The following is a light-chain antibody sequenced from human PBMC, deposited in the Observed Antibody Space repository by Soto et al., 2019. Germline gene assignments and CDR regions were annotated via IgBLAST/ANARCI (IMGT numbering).Light chain of an antibody. J-gene: IGKJ1*01. CDR3: QNYNGWPRT. CDR1: QSVGSN. Sequence: EIVMTQSPATLSVSPGERATLSCRASQSVGSNLAWYQQRRGQAPRLLIYGASTRATGIPARFTGSGSGTEFTLTISSLQSEDFAAYYCQNYNGWPRTFGRGTKVEVK. CDR2: GAS. V-gene: IGKV3-15*01.